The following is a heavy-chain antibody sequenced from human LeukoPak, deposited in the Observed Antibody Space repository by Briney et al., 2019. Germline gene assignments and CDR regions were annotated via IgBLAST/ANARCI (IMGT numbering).Heavy chain of an antibody. CDR3: ARDLNKDSSSPLDY. CDR1: AFTFSSYS. CDR2: ISSSSSTI. Sequence: PGGSLRLSCAASAFTFSSYSMNWVRQAPGKGLEWVSYISSSSSTIYYADSVKGRFTISRDNAKNSLYLQMNSLRAEDTAVYYCARDLNKDSSSPLDYWGQGTLVTVSS. V-gene: IGHV3-48*01. D-gene: IGHD5-18*01. J-gene: IGHJ4*02.